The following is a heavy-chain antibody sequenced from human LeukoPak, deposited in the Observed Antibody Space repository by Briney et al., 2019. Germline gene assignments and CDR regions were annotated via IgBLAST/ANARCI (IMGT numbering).Heavy chain of an antibody. Sequence: PGRSLRLSCAASGFTFDDYAMHWVRQAPGKGLEWVSGISWNSGSIGYADSVKGRFTISRDNAKNSLYLQMNSLRAEGTALYYCAKEFPTVTTGFDYWGQGTLVTVSS. J-gene: IGHJ4*02. CDR3: AKEFPTVTTGFDY. CDR2: ISWNSGSI. CDR1: GFTFDDYA. V-gene: IGHV3-9*01. D-gene: IGHD4-17*01.